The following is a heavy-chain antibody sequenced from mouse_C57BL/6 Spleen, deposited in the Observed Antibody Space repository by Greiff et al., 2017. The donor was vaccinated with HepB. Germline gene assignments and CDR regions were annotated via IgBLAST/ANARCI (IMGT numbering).Heavy chain of an antibody. CDR2: IGPGSGST. D-gene: IGHD1-1*01. CDR3: ARGPDYYGSSYDAMDY. V-gene: IGHV1-77*01. Sequence: VKLMESGAELVKPGASVKISCKASGYTFTDYYINWVKQRPGQGLEWIGKIGPGSGSTYYNEKFKGKATLTAEKSSSTAYMQLSSLTSEDSAVYFCARGPDYYGSSYDAMDYWGQGTSVTVSS. J-gene: IGHJ4*01. CDR1: GYTFTDYY.